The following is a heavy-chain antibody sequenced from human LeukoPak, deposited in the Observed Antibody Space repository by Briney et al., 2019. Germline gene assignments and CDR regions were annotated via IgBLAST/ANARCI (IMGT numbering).Heavy chain of an antibody. Sequence: ASVKVSCKASGYTFSDYYMHWVRQAPGQGLEWMGWINPNGGGTKYAQKFQGRVTMTRDTSISTAYMELSRLRIDDTAVYYCARDVTYVYTDYGDWSDYDAFDIWGQGTMVTVSS. J-gene: IGHJ3*02. CDR3: ARDVTYVYTDYGDWSDYDAFDI. CDR2: INPNGGGT. V-gene: IGHV1-2*02. CDR1: GYTFSDYY. D-gene: IGHD4-17*01.